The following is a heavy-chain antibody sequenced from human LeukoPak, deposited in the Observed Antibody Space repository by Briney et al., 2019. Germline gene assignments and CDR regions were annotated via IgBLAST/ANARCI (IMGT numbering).Heavy chain of an antibody. CDR1: GFTFDDYA. CDR2: ISGDGGST. D-gene: IGHD6-13*01. J-gene: IGHJ5*02. CDR3: AKIGAAGTLLYWFDP. V-gene: IGHV3-43*02. Sequence: GGSLRLSCAASGFTFDDYAMHWVRQAPGKGLEWVSLISGDGGSTYYADSVKGRFTISRDNSKNTLYLQMNSLRAEDTAVYYCAKIGAAGTLLYWFDPWGQGTLVTVSS.